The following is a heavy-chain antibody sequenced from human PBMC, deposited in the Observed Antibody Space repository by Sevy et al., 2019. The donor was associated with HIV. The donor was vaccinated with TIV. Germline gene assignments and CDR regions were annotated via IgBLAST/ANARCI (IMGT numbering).Heavy chain of an antibody. CDR2: IKQDGSVT. CDR3: VRAVAAHDSF. V-gene: IGHV3-7*01. Sequence: GGSLRLSCAASGFSLDSYWMSWVRQTPGKGLEWVANIKQDGSVTYYVDSVKGRFAISLDNARNLVYLQMNSLRVEDTALYYCVRAVAAHDSFWGQGTLVTVSS. J-gene: IGHJ4*02. D-gene: IGHD6-13*01. CDR1: GFSLDSYW.